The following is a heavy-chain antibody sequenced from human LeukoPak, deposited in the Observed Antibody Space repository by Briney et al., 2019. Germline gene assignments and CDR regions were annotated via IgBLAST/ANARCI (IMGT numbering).Heavy chain of an antibody. D-gene: IGHD3-16*01. J-gene: IGHJ5*02. V-gene: IGHV4-30-2*01. CDR2: IYHSGST. Sequence: SETLSLTCAVYGGSFSGYSWSWIRQPPGKGLEWIGYIYHSGSTYYNPSLKSRVTISVDRSKNQFSLKLSSVTAADTAVYYCARAGFGGRNWFDPWGQGTLVTVSS. CDR3: ARAGFGGRNWFDP. CDR1: GGSFSGYS.